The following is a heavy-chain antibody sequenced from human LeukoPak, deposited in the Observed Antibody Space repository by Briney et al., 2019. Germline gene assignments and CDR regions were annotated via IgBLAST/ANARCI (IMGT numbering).Heavy chain of an antibody. D-gene: IGHD5-18*01. CDR1: GFTVSSNY. CDR2: IWYDGSNK. Sequence: GGSLRLSCAASGFTVSSNYMSWVRQAPGKGLEWVAVIWYDGSNKYYADSVKGRFTISRDNSKNTLYLQMNSLRAEDTAVYYCAREDVDTAMVRYYYYGMDVWGQGTTVTVSS. J-gene: IGHJ6*02. V-gene: IGHV3-33*08. CDR3: AREDVDTAMVRYYYYGMDV.